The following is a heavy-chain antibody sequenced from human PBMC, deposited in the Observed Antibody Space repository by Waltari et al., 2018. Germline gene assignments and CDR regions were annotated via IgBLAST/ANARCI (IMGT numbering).Heavy chain of an antibody. J-gene: IGHJ3*02. D-gene: IGHD3-16*01. CDR3: ARGGGLAHDAFDI. Sequence: EVQLIQSGAEVKKPGATVKISCKASAHTFTDYYIHWVQQAPGKGLVWMGLIDPEDGETVYAENFQGRVTMTRNTSISTAYMELSSLRSEDTAVYYCARGGGLAHDAFDIWGQGTMVTVSS. V-gene: IGHV1-69-2*01. CDR1: AHTFTDYY. CDR2: IDPEDGET.